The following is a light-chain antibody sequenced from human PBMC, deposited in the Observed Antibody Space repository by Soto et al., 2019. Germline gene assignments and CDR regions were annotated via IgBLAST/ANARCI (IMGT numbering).Light chain of an antibody. CDR2: VAS. J-gene: IGKJ4*01. CDR1: QSISTY. Sequence: DIQMTPSPSSVSASVGDRVTITCRASQSISTYLNWYQQTPGEAPKLLIFVASNLRSGVPSRFSGSGSGTDFTLTISSLQPEDFATYYCQQSYYTPLLTFGGGTKVDIK. V-gene: IGKV1-39*01. CDR3: QQSYYTPLLT.